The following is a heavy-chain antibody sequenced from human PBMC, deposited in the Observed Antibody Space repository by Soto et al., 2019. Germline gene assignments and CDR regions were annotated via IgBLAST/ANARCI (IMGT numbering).Heavy chain of an antibody. CDR3: ARTYYYDSSGYYYYFDY. Sequence: QVPLVQSGAEVKKPGASVKVSCKASGYTFTSYGISWVRQAPGQGLEWMGWISAYNGNTNYAQKLQGRVTMTTDTSTSTAYMELRSLRSDDTAVYYCARTYYYDSSGYYYYFDYWGQGTLVTVSS. V-gene: IGHV1-18*01. CDR2: ISAYNGNT. J-gene: IGHJ4*02. CDR1: GYTFTSYG. D-gene: IGHD3-22*01.